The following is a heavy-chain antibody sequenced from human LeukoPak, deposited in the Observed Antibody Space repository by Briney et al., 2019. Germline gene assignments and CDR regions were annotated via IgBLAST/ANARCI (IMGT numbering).Heavy chain of an antibody. CDR2: INPNSGGT. V-gene: IGHV1-2*02. Sequence: GASVTVSCKASGYTFTGYYMHWVRQAPGQGLEWMGWINPNSGGTNYAQKFQGRVTMTRDKSISTAYLQWSSLKASDTAMYYCARHPPGPDYGDYPPVFDYWGQGTLVTVSS. CDR3: ARHPPGPDYGDYPPVFDY. CDR1: GYTFTGYY. J-gene: IGHJ4*02. D-gene: IGHD4-17*01.